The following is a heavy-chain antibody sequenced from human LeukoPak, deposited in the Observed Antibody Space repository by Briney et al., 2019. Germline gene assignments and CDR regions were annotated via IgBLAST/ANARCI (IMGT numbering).Heavy chain of an antibody. Sequence: SETLSLTCTVSGGSISSGGYYWSWIRQHPGKGLEWIGYIYYSGSTYYNPSLKSRVTISVDTSKNQFSLKLSSVTAADTAVYYCARENSGYDYAPYYFDYWGQGTLVTVSS. CDR1: GGSISSGGYY. V-gene: IGHV4-31*03. CDR3: ARENSGYDYAPYYFDY. CDR2: IYYSGST. J-gene: IGHJ4*02. D-gene: IGHD5-12*01.